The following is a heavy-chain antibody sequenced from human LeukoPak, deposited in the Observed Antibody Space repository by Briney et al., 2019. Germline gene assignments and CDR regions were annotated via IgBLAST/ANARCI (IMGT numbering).Heavy chain of an antibody. CDR1: GFTFRTSN. CDR2: ISSTGSYI. CDR3: ARDRGSGHASDY. Sequence: PGGSLRLSCAASGFTFRTSNMNWVRQAPGKGLEWVSSISSTGSYIYFADSVKGRFTFSRDNAKNSLYLQMNSLRVEDTAVYYCARDRGSGHASDYWGQGTLVTVSS. D-gene: IGHD3-10*01. J-gene: IGHJ4*02. V-gene: IGHV3-21*01.